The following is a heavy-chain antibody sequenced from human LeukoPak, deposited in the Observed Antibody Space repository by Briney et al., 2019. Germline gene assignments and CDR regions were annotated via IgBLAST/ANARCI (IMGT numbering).Heavy chain of an antibody. CDR2: THFSGSS. CDR3: ARATAAGSDDF. J-gene: IGHJ4*02. D-gene: IGHD6-13*01. V-gene: IGHV4-59*11. Sequence: PSETLSLTCSVSVRSLGRHHWNSIRQPPGKGLEWIGYTHFSGSSNYNPSLKSRATTSLDRAKNQISLTLTSVTAADTAVYFCARATAAGSDDFWGQGTLVTVSS. CDR1: VRSLGRHH.